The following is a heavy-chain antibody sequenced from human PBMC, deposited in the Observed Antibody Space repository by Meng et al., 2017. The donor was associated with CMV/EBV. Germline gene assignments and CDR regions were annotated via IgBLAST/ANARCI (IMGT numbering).Heavy chain of an antibody. CDR1: GYTFTSYG. Sequence: ASVNVSCKASGYTFTSYGISWVRQAPGQGLEWMGWISAYNGNTNYAQKLQGRVTMTTDTSTSTAYMELRSLRSDDTAVYYCARSVPAAMEYSSSPGNYYGMDVWGQGTTVTVSS. CDR2: ISAYNGNT. V-gene: IGHV1-18*01. D-gene: IGHD2-2*01. CDR3: ARSVPAAMEYSSSPGNYYGMDV. J-gene: IGHJ6*02.